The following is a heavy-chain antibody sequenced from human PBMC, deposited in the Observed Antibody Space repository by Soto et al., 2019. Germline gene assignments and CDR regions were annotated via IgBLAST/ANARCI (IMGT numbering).Heavy chain of an antibody. D-gene: IGHD1-26*01. Sequence: GASVKVSCKASGYTFTNFGISWVRQAPGQGLEWMGWISAYNGNTNYAQKFQGRVTMTTDTSTSTAYMEVRSLRFDDTAVYYCARAWGFYFDFWARGILVTVSS. V-gene: IGHV1-18*01. CDR2: ISAYNGNT. J-gene: IGHJ4*02. CDR1: GYTFTNFG. CDR3: ARAWGFYFDF.